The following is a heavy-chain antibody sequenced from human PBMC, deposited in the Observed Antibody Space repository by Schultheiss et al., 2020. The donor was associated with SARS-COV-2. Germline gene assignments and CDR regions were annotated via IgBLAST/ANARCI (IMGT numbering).Heavy chain of an antibody. Sequence: GGSLRLSCAASGFTFSSYGMHWVRQAPGKGLEWVAVISYDGSNKYYADSVKGRFTISRDNSKNTLYLQMNSLRAEDTAVYYCAPSSSSGWYYFDYWGQGTLVTVSS. CDR3: APSSSSGWYYFDY. J-gene: IGHJ4*02. CDR1: GFTFSSYG. D-gene: IGHD6-19*01. CDR2: ISYDGSNK. V-gene: IGHV3-30*03.